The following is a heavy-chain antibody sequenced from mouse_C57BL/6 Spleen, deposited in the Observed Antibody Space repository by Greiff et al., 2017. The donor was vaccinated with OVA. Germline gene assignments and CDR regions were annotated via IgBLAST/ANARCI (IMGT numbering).Heavy chain of an antibody. Sequence: DAGGGLVQPKGSLKLSCAASGFSFNTYAMNWVRQAPGKGLDWVARIRSKSNNYATYYADSVKDRFTISRDDSESMLYLQMNNLKTEDTAMYYCVRGAEENYSNCDYAMDDWGQGTSVTVSS. CDR3: VRGAEENYSNCDYAMDD. V-gene: IGHV10-1*01. J-gene: IGHJ4*01. CDR1: GFSFNTYA. CDR2: IRSKSNNYAT. D-gene: IGHD2-5*01.